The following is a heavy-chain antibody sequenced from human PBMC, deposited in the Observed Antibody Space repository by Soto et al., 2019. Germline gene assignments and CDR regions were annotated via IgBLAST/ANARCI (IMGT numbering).Heavy chain of an antibody. V-gene: IGHV3-48*02. CDR1: GFTFSSYS. D-gene: IGHD6-19*01. CDR2: ISSTGSTI. CDR3: ARETKAVTDY. J-gene: IGHJ4*02. Sequence: GGSLRLSCAASGFTFSSYSMNWVRQAPGKGLEWVSFISSTGSTIYHADSVKGRFTISRDNAKNSLYLQMNSLRDEDTAVYYCARETKAVTDYWGQGTLVTVSS.